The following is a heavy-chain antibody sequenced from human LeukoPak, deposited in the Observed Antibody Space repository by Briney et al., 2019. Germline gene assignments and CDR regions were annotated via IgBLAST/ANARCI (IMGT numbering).Heavy chain of an antibody. CDR3: SRENGAFSPFGY. CDR1: GGSITTTNW. J-gene: IGHJ4*02. D-gene: IGHD2-8*01. V-gene: IGHV4-4*02. CDR2: YSLEGVR. Sequence: SETLSLTCGVSGGSITTTNWWSWLRQFPGQGLQWIGEYSLEGVRNYNPSLTSRVTMSLDTAKNLLSLNLNSVTAADTAVYYSSRENGAFSPFGYWGQGILVTV.